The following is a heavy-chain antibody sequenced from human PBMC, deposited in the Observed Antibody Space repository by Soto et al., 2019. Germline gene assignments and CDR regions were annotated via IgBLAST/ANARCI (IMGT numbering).Heavy chain of an antibody. CDR2: ISSSSSST. CDR3: ARDRFDSGSWATSYYYGMDV. D-gene: IGHD6-13*01. Sequence: GGSLRLSCAASGFTFSSYSMNWVRQAPGKGLEWVSYISSSSSSTYYADSVKGRFTISRDNAKNALYLQMNSLRDEDTAVYYCARDRFDSGSWATSYYYGMDVWGQGTTVTVSS. V-gene: IGHV3-48*02. CDR1: GFTFSSYS. J-gene: IGHJ6*02.